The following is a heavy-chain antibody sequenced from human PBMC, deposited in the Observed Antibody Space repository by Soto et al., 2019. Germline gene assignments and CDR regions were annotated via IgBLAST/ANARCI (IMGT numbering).Heavy chain of an antibody. Sequence: QVQLVQSGAEVKKPGSSVKVSCKTSGGTLSDYTISWVRQAPGQGLEWMGRIIPVLGIANTAQKFQGRGTITAXXTXSXXYMELSSLRSEDTAVYYCARGRKGITLVRGVILDYWGQGTPVTVSS. D-gene: IGHD3-10*01. V-gene: IGHV1-69*02. CDR1: GGTLSDYT. CDR2: IIPVLGIA. J-gene: IGHJ4*02. CDR3: ARGRKGITLVRGVILDY.